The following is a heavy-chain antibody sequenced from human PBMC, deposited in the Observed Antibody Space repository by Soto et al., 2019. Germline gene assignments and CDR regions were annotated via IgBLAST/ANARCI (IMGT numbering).Heavy chain of an antibody. CDR1: GVSIGSGNW. V-gene: IGHV4-4*02. Sequence: SETLSLTCDVSGVSIGSGNWWSWVRQPPGKGLEWIAEVYNDGSANYHPSLESRATISVDRSKNQFSPRLSSVTAADTGKYYCARLVYDSRLNYLYFDHWGQGTLVTVSS. CDR3: ARLVYDSRLNYLYFDH. J-gene: IGHJ4*02. CDR2: VYNDGSA. D-gene: IGHD3-22*01.